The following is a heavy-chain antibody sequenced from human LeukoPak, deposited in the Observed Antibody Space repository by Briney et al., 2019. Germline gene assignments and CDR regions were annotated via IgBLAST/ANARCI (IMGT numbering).Heavy chain of an antibody. CDR1: GFTFTTYW. J-gene: IGHJ4*02. Sequence: GGSLRLSCAASGFTFTTYWRSWVRQTPGKGLEWVANMKPDGSEIFYVDSVKGRFTISRDNAMNTLYLQMNSLRAEDTAVYYCASLSGYRYGYPFDYWGQGTLVTVSS. CDR2: MKPDGSEI. V-gene: IGHV3-7*01. D-gene: IGHD5-18*01. CDR3: ASLSGYRYGYPFDY.